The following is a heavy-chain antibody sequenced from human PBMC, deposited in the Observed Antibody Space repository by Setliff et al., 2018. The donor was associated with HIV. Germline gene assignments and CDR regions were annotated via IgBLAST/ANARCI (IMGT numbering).Heavy chain of an antibody. CDR3: ARQTWEYYDTLTGYYRSPKNFDS. CDR2: IYYTGST. J-gene: IGHJ4*02. CDR1: GGSISTSNYY. V-gene: IGHV4-39*01. Sequence: KPSETLSLTCILSGGSISTSNYYWGWIRQPPGKGLEWIGSIYYTGSTYYDPSLKSRVTISLDTSKNQFFLKLSSVTAPDTAIYYCARQTWEYYDTLTGYYRSPKNFDSWGQGTLVTVSS. D-gene: IGHD3-9*01.